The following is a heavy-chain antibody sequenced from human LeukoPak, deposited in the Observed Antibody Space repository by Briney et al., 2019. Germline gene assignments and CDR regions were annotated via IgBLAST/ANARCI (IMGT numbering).Heavy chain of an antibody. Sequence: GGSLRLSCAASGFTFDDYAMHWVRQAPGKGLEWVSGISWNSGSIGYADSVKGRFTISRDNAKNTLYLQMNSLRAVDTAVYYCTRGLLGIDYWGQGALVTVSS. CDR2: ISWNSGSI. CDR3: TRGLLGIDY. D-gene: IGHD2-8*02. V-gene: IGHV3-9*01. CDR1: GFTFDDYA. J-gene: IGHJ4*02.